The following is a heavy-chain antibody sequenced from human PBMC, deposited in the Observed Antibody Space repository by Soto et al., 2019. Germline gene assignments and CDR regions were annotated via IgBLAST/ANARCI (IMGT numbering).Heavy chain of an antibody. J-gene: IGHJ4*02. CDR2: ISYDGSNK. V-gene: IGHV3-30*18. D-gene: IGHD3-10*01. Sequence: RLSCAASGFTFSSYGMHWVRQAPGKGLEWVAVISYDGSNKYYADSVKGRFTISRDNSKNTLYLQMNSLRAEDTAVYYCAKEEETGYFDYWGQGTLVTVSS. CDR1: GFTFSSYG. CDR3: AKEEETGYFDY.